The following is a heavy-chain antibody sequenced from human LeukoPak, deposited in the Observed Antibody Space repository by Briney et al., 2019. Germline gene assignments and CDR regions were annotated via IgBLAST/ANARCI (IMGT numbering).Heavy chain of an antibody. CDR3: ARVSSKWELLPHLGY. CDR2: MNPNSGNT. V-gene: IGHV1-8*01. J-gene: IGHJ4*02. D-gene: IGHD1-26*01. Sequence: ASVKVSCKASGYTFTSYDINWVRQATGQGLEWMGWMNPNSGNTGYAQRFQGRVTMTRNTSISTAYMELSSLRSEDTAVYYCARVSSKWELLPHLGYWGQGTLVTVSS. CDR1: GYTFTSYD.